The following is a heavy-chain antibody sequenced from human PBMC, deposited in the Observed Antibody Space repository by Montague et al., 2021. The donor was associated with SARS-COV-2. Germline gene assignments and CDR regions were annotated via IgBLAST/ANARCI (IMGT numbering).Heavy chain of an antibody. CDR2: IYSSGSA. V-gene: IGHV4-59*12. CDR1: GSSITSYY. CDR3: ARVFRGQRLAFDF. Sequence: SETLSLTCTVSGSSITSYYWSWIRQAPGKGLEWIAYIYSSGSASYNPSLRSRVTMSVDKSTNQFSLRLNSVTAADTAVYYCARVFRGQRLAFDFWGQGALV. J-gene: IGHJ4*02. D-gene: IGHD6-25*01.